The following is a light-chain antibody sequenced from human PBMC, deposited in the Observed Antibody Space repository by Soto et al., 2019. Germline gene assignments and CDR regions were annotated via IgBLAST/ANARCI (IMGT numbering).Light chain of an antibody. J-gene: IGKJ1*01. CDR3: HQYGSSPWT. V-gene: IGKV3-20*01. CDR1: QSVGGNY. CDR2: DAS. Sequence: ELVLTQPPGTLSLSPGERATLSCRASQSVGGNYLAWYQQKPGQAPRLLFYDASIRATGIPDRFSGSGSGTDFSLTISRLEPEDFAVYYCHQYGSSPWTFGQGPKVDI.